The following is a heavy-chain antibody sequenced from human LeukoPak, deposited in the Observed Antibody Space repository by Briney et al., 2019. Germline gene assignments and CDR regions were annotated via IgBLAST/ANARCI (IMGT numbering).Heavy chain of an antibody. J-gene: IGHJ4*02. Sequence: GGSLRLSCTASGFTFSSYAMNWVRQAPGKGLEWVSGIGAGGTFTYYADSVKGRFTISRDNSRNTLYLQMNSLRAEDTAVYYCARDRGRLHYFDYWGPGTLVTVSS. D-gene: IGHD6-25*01. CDR1: GFTFSSYA. V-gene: IGHV3-23*01. CDR3: ARDRGRLHYFDY. CDR2: IGAGGTFT.